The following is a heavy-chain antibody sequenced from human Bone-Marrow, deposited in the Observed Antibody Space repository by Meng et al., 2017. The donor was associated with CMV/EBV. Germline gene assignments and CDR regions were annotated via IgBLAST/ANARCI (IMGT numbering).Heavy chain of an antibody. CDR3: ARDRNRDGYNSPLNY. D-gene: IGHD5-24*01. Sequence: ASVKVSCKAFGYSFTDYYMHWVRQAPGQGLEWMGWINPNSGGTNYAQKFQGRVTMTRDTSISTAYMELSRLRSDDTAVYFCARDRNRDGYNSPLNYWGQGTLVTVSS. J-gene: IGHJ4*02. V-gene: IGHV1-2*02. CDR1: GYSFTDYY. CDR2: INPNSGGT.